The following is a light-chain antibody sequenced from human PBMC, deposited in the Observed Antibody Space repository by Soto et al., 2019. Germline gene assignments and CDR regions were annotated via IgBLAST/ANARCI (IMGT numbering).Light chain of an antibody. V-gene: IGLV2-8*01. CDR1: NSDVGDSTY. J-gene: IGLJ2*01. Sequence: QSALTQPPSASGSPGQAVTISCTGTNSDVGDSTYVSWYQQHPGKAPKLMIYDVTKRPSGVPDRFSGSKSGNTASLTVSGIKADDEADYYCSSSADSNNLLFGGGTKLTVL. CDR3: SSSADSNNLL. CDR2: DVT.